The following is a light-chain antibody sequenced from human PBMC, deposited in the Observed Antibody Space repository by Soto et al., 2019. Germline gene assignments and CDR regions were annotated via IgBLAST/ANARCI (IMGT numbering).Light chain of an antibody. CDR3: QQRSNWPSIT. CDR1: QSVSSY. V-gene: IGKV3-11*01. Sequence: EIVLTQSPAPLSLSPGESATLSCRASQSVSSYLAWYQQKPGQARRLLIYDASYRATGIPARFSGSGSGTDFTLTISSLEPEDFAVYYCQQRSNWPSITFGQGTRLENK. CDR2: DAS. J-gene: IGKJ5*01.